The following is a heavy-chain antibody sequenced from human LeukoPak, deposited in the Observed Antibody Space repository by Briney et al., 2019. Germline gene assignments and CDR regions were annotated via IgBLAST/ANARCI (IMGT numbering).Heavy chain of an antibody. CDR3: AGFDYYYYGMDV. Sequence: PSETLSLTCTVSGGSISSYYWSWIRQPPGKGLEWIGYIYYSGSTNYNPSLKSRVTISVDTSKNQFSLKLSSVTAADTAVYYCAGFDYYYYGMDVWGQRTTVTVSS. CDR2: IYYSGST. CDR1: GGSISSYY. J-gene: IGHJ6*02. V-gene: IGHV4-59*01.